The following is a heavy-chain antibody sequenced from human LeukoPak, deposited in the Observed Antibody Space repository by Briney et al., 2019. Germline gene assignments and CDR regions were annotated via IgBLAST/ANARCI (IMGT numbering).Heavy chain of an antibody. CDR3: ARDSFGIAFDI. CDR2: IDSSSSTI. CDR1: GFAFSSYS. D-gene: IGHD1-14*01. J-gene: IGHJ3*02. Sequence: GGSLRLSCAASGFAFSSYSMNWVRQAPGKGLEWISYIDSSSSTIYYADSVKGRFTMSRDNAKNSLYLQMNSLRAGDKAAYYCARDSFGIAFDIWGQGTMVTVSS. V-gene: IGHV3-48*01.